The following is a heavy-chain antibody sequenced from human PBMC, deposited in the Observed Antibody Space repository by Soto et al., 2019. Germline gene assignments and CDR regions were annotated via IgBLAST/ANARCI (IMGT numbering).Heavy chain of an antibody. CDR1: GFSLTTSGVG. Sequence: QITLKESGPTLVKPQQTLTLTCTFSGFSLTTSGVGVGWIRQPPGKALEWLALIYWDDDKRYNPSLKSRLTLPKHPSNNQVVLTMTNMAPVDTPTYYCPHLVTTLTKEWGQGPLVTVSS. CDR2: IYWDDDK. V-gene: IGHV2-5*02. J-gene: IGHJ4*02. D-gene: IGHD4-17*01. CDR3: PHLVTTLTKE.